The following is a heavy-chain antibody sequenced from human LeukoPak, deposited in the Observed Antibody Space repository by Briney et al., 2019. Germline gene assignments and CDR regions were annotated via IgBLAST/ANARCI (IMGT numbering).Heavy chain of an antibody. CDR1: GYTLSDHT. CDR2: ISSGVSVM. Sequence: GGSLRLSCGASGYTLSDHTMNSVRQAPGKGPEWISYISSGVSVMRYADSVKGRFTISRDNVENSLYQQMNSLRVEDTAVYYCTRDLEYWGQGVLVTVSS. CDR3: TRDLEY. V-gene: IGHV3-48*01. J-gene: IGHJ4*02.